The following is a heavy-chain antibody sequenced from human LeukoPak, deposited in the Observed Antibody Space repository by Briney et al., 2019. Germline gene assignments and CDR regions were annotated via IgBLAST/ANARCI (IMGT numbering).Heavy chain of an antibody. V-gene: IGHV3-15*01. CDR1: GFIFSSYW. J-gene: IGHJ4*02. CDR3: TTDNPRTPPGYSSGWLFDY. CDR2: IKSKTDGGTT. Sequence: PGGSLRLSCTASGFIFSSYWMSWVRQAPGKGLEWVGRIKSKTDGGTTDYAAPVKGRFTISRDDSKNTLYLQMNSLKTEDTAVYYCTTDNPRTPPGYSSGWLFDYWGQGTLVTVSS. D-gene: IGHD6-19*01.